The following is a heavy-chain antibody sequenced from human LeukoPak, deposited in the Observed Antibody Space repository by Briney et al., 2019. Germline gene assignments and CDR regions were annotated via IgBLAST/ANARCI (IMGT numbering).Heavy chain of an antibody. V-gene: IGHV3-48*04. J-gene: IGHJ6*03. D-gene: IGHD1-26*01. CDR3: ARDRGIVGTTGYYYMDV. CDR2: ISSSSDKI. Sequence: PGGSLRLSCAASGFTFSGYSMNWVRQAPGKGLEWVSYISSSSDKIYYADSVKGRFTISRDNSKNSLYLQMNSLRAEDTAVYYCARDRGIVGTTGYYYMDVWGKGTTVTVSS. CDR1: GFTFSGYS.